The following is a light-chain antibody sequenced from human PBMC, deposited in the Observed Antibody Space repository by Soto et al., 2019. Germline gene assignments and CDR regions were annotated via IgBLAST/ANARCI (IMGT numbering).Light chain of an antibody. Sequence: QSALTQPASVSGSPGQSITFSCTGTSSDVGGYNYVSWYQQHPGKAPKLMIYEVSNQPSGVSNRFSGSKSGNTASLTISGLQAEDEADYYCSSYTSSSTLVFGEGTKLTVL. CDR2: EVS. V-gene: IGLV2-14*01. J-gene: IGLJ2*01. CDR3: SSYTSSSTLV. CDR1: SSDVGGYNY.